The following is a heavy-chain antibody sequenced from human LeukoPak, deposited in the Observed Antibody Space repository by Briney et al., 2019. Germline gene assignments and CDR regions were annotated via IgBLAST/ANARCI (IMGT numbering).Heavy chain of an antibody. Sequence: GGSLRLSCAASGFTFSSYDMHWVRQATGKGLEWVSAIGTAGDTYYPGSVKGRFTISRENAKNSLYLQMNSLRAGDTAVYYCARSPRDGYLFDYWGQGALVTVSS. D-gene: IGHD5-24*01. CDR1: GFTFSSYD. V-gene: IGHV3-13*01. J-gene: IGHJ4*02. CDR2: IGTAGDT. CDR3: ARSPRDGYLFDY.